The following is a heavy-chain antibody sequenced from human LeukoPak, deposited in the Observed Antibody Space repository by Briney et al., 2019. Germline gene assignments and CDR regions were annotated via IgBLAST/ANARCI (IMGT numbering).Heavy chain of an antibody. CDR3: ARAPYCSGGSCYPYYYYYGMDV. CDR2: IIPIFGTA. V-gene: IGHV1-69*13. CDR1: GGTFSSYA. D-gene: IGHD2-15*01. J-gene: IGHJ6*02. Sequence: SVKVSCKASGGTFSSYAISWVRQAPGQGLEWMGGIIPIFGTANYAQKFQGRVAITADESTSTAYMELSSLRSEDTAVYYCARAPYCSGGSCYPYYYYYGMDVWGQGTTVTVSS.